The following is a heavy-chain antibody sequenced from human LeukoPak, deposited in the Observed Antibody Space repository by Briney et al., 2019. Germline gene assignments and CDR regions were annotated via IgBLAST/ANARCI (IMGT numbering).Heavy chain of an antibody. Sequence: PSETLSLTCTVSGGSISSYYWSWIRQPPGKGLEWIGYIYYSGSTYYNPSLKSRVTISVDTSKNQFSLKLSSVTAADTAVYYCARGWAYGMDVWGKGTTVTVSS. CDR1: GGSISSYY. D-gene: IGHD1-26*01. V-gene: IGHV4-59*12. J-gene: IGHJ6*04. CDR2: IYYSGST. CDR3: ARGWAYGMDV.